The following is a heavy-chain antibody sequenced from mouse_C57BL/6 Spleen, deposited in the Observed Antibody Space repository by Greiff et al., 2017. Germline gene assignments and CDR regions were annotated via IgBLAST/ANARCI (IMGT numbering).Heavy chain of an antibody. J-gene: IGHJ4*01. V-gene: IGHV5-6*01. D-gene: IGHD2-3*01. CDR3: ARGRDFGYFSLYYAMDD. CDR2: ISSGGSYT. CDR1: GFTFSSYG. Sequence: EVKVVESGGDLVKPGGSLKLSCAASGFTFSSYGMSWVRQTPDKRLEWVATISSGGSYTYYPASVKGRFTITRDNAKNTLYLQMRSLKSEDTAMYYCARGRDFGYFSLYYAMDDWGQGTSGTVSS.